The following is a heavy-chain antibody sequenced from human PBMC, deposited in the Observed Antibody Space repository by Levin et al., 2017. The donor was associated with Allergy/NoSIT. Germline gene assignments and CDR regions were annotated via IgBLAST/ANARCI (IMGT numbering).Heavy chain of an antibody. CDR3: ARGRLVRVVPAENWFDP. D-gene: IGHD2-2*01. CDR2: INPNSGGT. Sequence: ASVKVSCKASGYTFTGYYMHWVRQAPGQGLEWMGWINPNSGGTNYAQKFQGRVTMTRDTSISTAYMELSRLRSDDTAVYYCARGRLVRVVPAENWFDPWGQGTLVTVSS. J-gene: IGHJ5*02. V-gene: IGHV1-2*02. CDR1: GYTFTGYY.